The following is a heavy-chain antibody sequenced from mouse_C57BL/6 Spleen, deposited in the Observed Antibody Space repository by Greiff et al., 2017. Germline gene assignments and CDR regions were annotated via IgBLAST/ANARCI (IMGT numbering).Heavy chain of an antibody. V-gene: IGHV1-69*01. D-gene: IGHD2-5*01. CDR2: IDPSDSYT. CDR1: GYTFTSYW. J-gene: IGHJ4*01. Sequence: QVQLQQPGAELVMPGASVKLSCKASGYTFTSYWMHWVKQRPGQGLEWIGEIDPSDSYTNYNQKFKGKSTLTVDKSSSTAYMQLSSLTSEDSAVYYCARGGYSNRMDYWGQGTSVTVSS. CDR3: ARGGYSNRMDY.